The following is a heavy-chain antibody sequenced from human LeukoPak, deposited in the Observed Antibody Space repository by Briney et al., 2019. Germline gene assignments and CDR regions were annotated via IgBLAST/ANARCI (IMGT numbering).Heavy chain of an antibody. CDR2: INTDGSST. CDR1: ELTFSNYW. Sequence: GGSLRLSCAASELTFSNYWMHWVRQAPGKGLVWVSRINTDGSSTDYADSVKGRFTISRDNANNTLYLQMNSLRADDTAVYYCARGRRGNYFGYWGQGTLVTVSS. J-gene: IGHJ4*02. CDR3: ARGRRGNYFGY. V-gene: IGHV3-74*01.